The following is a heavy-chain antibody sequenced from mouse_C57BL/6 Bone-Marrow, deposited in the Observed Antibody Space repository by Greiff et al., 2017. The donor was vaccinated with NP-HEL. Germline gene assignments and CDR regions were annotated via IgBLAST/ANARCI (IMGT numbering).Heavy chain of an antibody. CDR3: ARSKFTTVVEERYFDV. V-gene: IGHV1-54*01. J-gene: IGHJ1*03. CDR2: INPGSGGT. CDR1: GYAFTNYL. D-gene: IGHD1-1*01. Sequence: QVQLQHSGAELVRPGTSVKVSCKASGYAFTNYLIEWVKQRPGQGLEWIGVINPGSGGTNYNEKFKGKATLTADKSSSTAYMQLSSLTSEDSAVYFCARSKFTTVVEERYFDVWGTGTTVTVSS.